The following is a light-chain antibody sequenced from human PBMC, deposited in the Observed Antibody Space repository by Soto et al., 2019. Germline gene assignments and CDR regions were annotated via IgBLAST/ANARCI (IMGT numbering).Light chain of an antibody. V-gene: IGKV2-28*01. CDR2: LGS. CDR1: QSLLHSNGYNY. CDR3: MQALQTGWT. J-gene: IGKJ1*01. Sequence: DIVMTQSPLSLPVTPGEPASISCRSSQSLLHSNGYNYLDWYLQKPGQSPQLLIYLGSHRPSGVPDRISGSGSGTDFTLKISRVEAEDVGVYYCMQALQTGWTFGQGTKVDIK.